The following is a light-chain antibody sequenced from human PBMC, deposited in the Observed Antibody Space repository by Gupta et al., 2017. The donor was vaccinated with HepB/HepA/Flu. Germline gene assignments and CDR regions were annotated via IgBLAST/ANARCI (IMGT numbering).Light chain of an antibody. CDR3: QQRRNWPLT. CDR1: QSVSTS. J-gene: IGKJ4*01. CDR2: DGF. V-gene: IGKV3-11*01. Sequence: EIVLTQSPATLSLSPGERATLSCRASQSVSTSITWYQQKPGQPPRLLIYDGFNRTTGIPARFSRSVSGTDFTLTISSLEPEDFTVYYCQQRRNWPLTFGGGTKVEIK.